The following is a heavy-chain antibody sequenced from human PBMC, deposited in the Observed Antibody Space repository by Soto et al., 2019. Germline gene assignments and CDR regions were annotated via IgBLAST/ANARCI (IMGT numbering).Heavy chain of an antibody. V-gene: IGHV3-23*01. CDR3: AKNWDTTFSSSSH. D-gene: IGHD6-6*01. J-gene: IGHJ4*02. CDR2: ISGSGGST. Sequence: EVQLLESGGGLVQPGGSLRLSCAASGFTFSTYAMSWVRQAPGKGLEWVSAISGSGGSTYYADSVKGRFTISRDKSKNTLYLQMNSLRAEATAVYYCAKNWDTTFSSSSHWGQGTLVTVSS. CDR1: GFTFSTYA.